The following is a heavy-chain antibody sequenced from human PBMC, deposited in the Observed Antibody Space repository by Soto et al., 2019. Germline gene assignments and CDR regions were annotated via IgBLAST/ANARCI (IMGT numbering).Heavy chain of an antibody. CDR3: AREGSCSGGSCYSDPFNFWFDP. CDR1: GGSISSGDYY. V-gene: IGHV4-30-4*02. D-gene: IGHD2-15*01. J-gene: IGHJ5*02. Sequence: PSETLSLTCTVSGGSISSGDYYWSWIRQPPGKGLEWIGYIYYSGSTYYNPSLKSRVTISVDTSKNQFSLKLSSVTAADTAVYYCAREGSCSGGSCYSDPFNFWFDPWGQGTLVTVSS. CDR2: IYYSGST.